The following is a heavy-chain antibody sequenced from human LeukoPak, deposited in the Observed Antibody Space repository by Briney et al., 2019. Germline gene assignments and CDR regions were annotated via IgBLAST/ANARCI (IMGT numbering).Heavy chain of an antibody. Sequence: ASETLSLTCTVSGGSISSGDYYWSWIRQPPGKGLEWIGYIYYSGRTYYDPSLKSRVTISVDTSKNQFSLKLSSVTAADTAVYYCARGGGYDAFDIWGQGTMVTVSS. D-gene: IGHD3-22*01. V-gene: IGHV4-30-4*01. J-gene: IGHJ3*02. CDR3: ARGGGYDAFDI. CDR1: GGSISSGDYY. CDR2: IYYSGRT.